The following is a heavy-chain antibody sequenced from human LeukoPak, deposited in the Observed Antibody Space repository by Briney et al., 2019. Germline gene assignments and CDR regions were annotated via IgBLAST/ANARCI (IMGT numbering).Heavy chain of an antibody. CDR2: IYYSGST. Sequence: PSETLSLTCTVSGGSISSYYWSWIRQAPGKGLEWIGNIYYSGSTNYNPSLKSRVTVSVDTSKNQFSLKLSSVTAADTAVYYCARHGTLGSTTNPLDYWGQGTLVTVSS. V-gene: IGHV4-59*08. CDR1: GGSISSYY. CDR3: ARHGTLGSTTNPLDY. J-gene: IGHJ4*02. D-gene: IGHD1-26*01.